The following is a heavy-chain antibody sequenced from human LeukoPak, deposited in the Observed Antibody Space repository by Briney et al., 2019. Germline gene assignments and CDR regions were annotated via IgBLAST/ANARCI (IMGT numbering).Heavy chain of an antibody. CDR1: GGSISSGGYY. J-gene: IGHJ4*02. V-gene: IGHV4-30-2*01. CDR2: IYHSGST. CDR3: ARVRGQRFDY. Sequence: PSETLSLTCTVSGGSISSGGYYWSWIRQPPGKGLEWIGYIYHSGSTYYNPSLKSRVTISVDTSKNQFSLKLSSVTAADTAVYYCARVRGQRFDYWGQGTLVTVSS. D-gene: IGHD3-3*01.